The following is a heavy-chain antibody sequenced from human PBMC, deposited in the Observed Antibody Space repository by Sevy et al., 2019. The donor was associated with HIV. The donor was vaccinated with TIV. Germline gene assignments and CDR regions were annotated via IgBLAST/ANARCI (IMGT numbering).Heavy chain of an antibody. Sequence: GGSLRLSCAASGFTFSSYGMHWVRRAPGKGLEWVAVISYDGSNKYYVDSVKGRFTISRDNSKNTLYLQMNSLRAEDTAVYYCAKAVRYCSGGSCYSTFFDYWGQGTLVTVSS. V-gene: IGHV3-30*18. CDR3: AKAVRYCSGGSCYSTFFDY. CDR1: GFTFSSYG. J-gene: IGHJ4*02. CDR2: ISYDGSNK. D-gene: IGHD2-15*01.